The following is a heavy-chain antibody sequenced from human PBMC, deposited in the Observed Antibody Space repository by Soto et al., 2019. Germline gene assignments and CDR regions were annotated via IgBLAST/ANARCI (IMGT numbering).Heavy chain of an antibody. Sequence: QVQLVESGGGVVQPGKSLRLSCVASGFSFSRHGMHWVRQAPGKGLEWVAVISYDGSDKNYAASVKGRFTISRDNSKNTLNLQMNSLRVDDAAVYYCAKDQRNALSMDVWGQGTTVTVSS. V-gene: IGHV3-30*18. J-gene: IGHJ6*02. CDR2: ISYDGSDK. D-gene: IGHD4-4*01. CDR3: AKDQRNALSMDV. CDR1: GFSFSRHG.